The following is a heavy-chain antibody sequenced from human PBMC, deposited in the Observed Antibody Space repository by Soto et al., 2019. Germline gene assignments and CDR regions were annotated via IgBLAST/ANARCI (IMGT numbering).Heavy chain of an antibody. CDR3: ARQKAAGAAAGRDYFDY. Sequence: QVQLVQSGAEVKKPGSSVKVSCKASGGTFSSYAISWVRQAPGQGLERMGGIIPIFGTANYAQKFQGRVTITADKSTSTAYMELSSLRSEDTAVYYCARQKAAGAAAGRDYFDYWGQGTLVTVSS. J-gene: IGHJ4*02. V-gene: IGHV1-69*06. D-gene: IGHD6-13*01. CDR2: IIPIFGTA. CDR1: GGTFSSYA.